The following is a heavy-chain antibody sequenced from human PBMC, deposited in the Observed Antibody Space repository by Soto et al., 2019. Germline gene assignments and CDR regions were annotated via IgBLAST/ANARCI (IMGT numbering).Heavy chain of an antibody. D-gene: IGHD3-10*01. CDR1: GGSISQYY. J-gene: IGHJ4*02. CDR3: ARGPGGFGDFSLDY. V-gene: IGHV4-4*07. Sequence: QVQLQESGPGLVKPSETLSLSCGVSGGSISQYYWSWIRQPAGKGLEWIGRIYSGGRTNYNPSRERRVHMSVDTSKYQFSLKLSSVTAADTAVYYCARGPGGFGDFSLDYWGQGTLVTVSS. CDR2: IYSGGRT.